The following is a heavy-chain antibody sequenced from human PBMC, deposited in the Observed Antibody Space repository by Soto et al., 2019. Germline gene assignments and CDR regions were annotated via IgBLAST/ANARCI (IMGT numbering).Heavy chain of an antibody. D-gene: IGHD6-19*01. J-gene: IGHJ4*02. CDR2: ISGSGGST. V-gene: IGHV3-23*01. CDR1: GFTFSSYA. CDR3: ARRSSGWDFDY. Sequence: EVQLLESGGGLVQPGGSLRLSCAASGFTFSSYAMSWVRQAPGKGLEWVSAISGSGGSTYYADSVKGRVTISRDNSKNTRDRQMNSRRAEDTAVYYWARRSSGWDFDYWGQGTLVTVCS.